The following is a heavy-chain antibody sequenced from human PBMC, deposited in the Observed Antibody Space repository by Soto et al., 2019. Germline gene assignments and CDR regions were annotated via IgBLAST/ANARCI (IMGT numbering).Heavy chain of an antibody. V-gene: IGHV1-2*04. D-gene: IGHD6-6*01. J-gene: IGHJ3*02. CDR2: INPNSGGT. CDR3: AKSLEYSSSSGGGAFDI. CDR1: GYTFTGYY. Sequence: GASVKVSCKASGYTFTGYYMHWVRQAPGQGLEWMGWINPNSGGTNYAQKFQGWVTMTRDTSISTAYMELSRLRSDDTAVYYCAKSLEYSSSSGGGAFDIWGQGTMVTVSS.